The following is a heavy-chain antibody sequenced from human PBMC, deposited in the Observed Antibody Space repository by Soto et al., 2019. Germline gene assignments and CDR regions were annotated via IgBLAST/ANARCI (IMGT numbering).Heavy chain of an antibody. CDR2: INPNSGGT. Sequence: QVQLVQSGAEVKKPGASVKVSCKASGYTFTGYYMHWVRQAPGQGLEWIGWINPNSGGTTNEQKFQGYVTTTRDTSISIAYMELSRLRSDDTAVYYCARADVVLVPAATPQFYYWGQGTLVTVAS. CDR1: GYTFTGYY. V-gene: IGHV1-2*04. J-gene: IGHJ4*02. D-gene: IGHD2-2*01. CDR3: ARADVVLVPAATPQFYY.